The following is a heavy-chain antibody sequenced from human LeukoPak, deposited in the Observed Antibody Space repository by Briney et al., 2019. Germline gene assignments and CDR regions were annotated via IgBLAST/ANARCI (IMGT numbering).Heavy chain of an antibody. Sequence: GGSLRLSCAASGFTFSGYWMHWVRQAPGKGLEWVANIKQDGSDRNYVTSVRGRFTISRDNAESSLFLQMNSLRAEDTAVYYCVRNLAVAGTCFDSWGQGTLVTVSS. CDR3: VRNLAVAGTCFDS. CDR2: IKQDGSDR. J-gene: IGHJ4*02. V-gene: IGHV3-7*03. D-gene: IGHD6-19*01. CDR1: GFTFSGYW.